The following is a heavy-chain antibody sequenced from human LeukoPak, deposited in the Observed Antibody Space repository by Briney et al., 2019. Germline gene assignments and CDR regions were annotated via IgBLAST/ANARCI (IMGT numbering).Heavy chain of an antibody. CDR2: ISAYNGNT. D-gene: IGHD6-6*01. Sequence: ASVKVSCKASGYTFTGYYMHWVRQAPGQGLEYMGYISAYNGNTNYAQNFRGRLTMTTDTSTATVYMELRSLRSDDTALYYCAKKGSSSYFDYWGQGTLVTVSA. V-gene: IGHV1-18*04. CDR1: GYTFTGYY. CDR3: AKKGSSSYFDY. J-gene: IGHJ4*02.